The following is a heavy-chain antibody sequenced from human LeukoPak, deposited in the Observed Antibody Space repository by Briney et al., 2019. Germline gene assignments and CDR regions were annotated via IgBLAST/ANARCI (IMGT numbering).Heavy chain of an antibody. D-gene: IGHD3-10*01. V-gene: IGHV3-21*01. J-gene: IGHJ4*02. CDR3: ARVLKYYYGSGSYGGFDY. Sequence: GGSLRLSCAASGFTFSSFGMNWVRQGPGKGLEWVSSISSSSSYIYYADSVKGRFTISRDNAKKSLYLQMNSLRAEDTAVYYCARVLKYYYGSGSYGGFDYWGQGTLVTVSS. CDR1: GFTFSSFG. CDR2: ISSSSSYI.